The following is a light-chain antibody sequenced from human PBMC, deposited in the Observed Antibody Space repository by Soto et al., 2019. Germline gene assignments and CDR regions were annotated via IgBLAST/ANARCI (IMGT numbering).Light chain of an antibody. CDR3: QQYNSYSLT. CDR1: QSISSW. J-gene: IGKJ4*01. Sequence: DIQMTQSPSTLSASVGDRVTITCRASQSISSWLAWYQQKPGKAPKLLIYKASNLESGVPSRFSGSGSGTEFTLTTSSLQPDDFATYYCQQYNSYSLTFGGGTKVEIK. CDR2: KAS. V-gene: IGKV1-5*03.